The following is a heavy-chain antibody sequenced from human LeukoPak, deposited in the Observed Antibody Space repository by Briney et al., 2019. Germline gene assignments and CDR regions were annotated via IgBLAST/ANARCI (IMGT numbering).Heavy chain of an antibody. J-gene: IGHJ4*02. CDR1: GFTFSSYA. Sequence: GRSLRLSCAASGFTFSSYAMHWVRQAPGKGLEWVAVISYDGSNKYYADSVKGRFTISRDNSKNTLYLQMNSLRAEDTAVYYCARDFWSLASLGYCSSTSCSGWGQGTLVTVSS. CDR3: ARDFWSLASLGYCSSTSCSG. D-gene: IGHD2-2*01. V-gene: IGHV3-30-3*01. CDR2: ISYDGSNK.